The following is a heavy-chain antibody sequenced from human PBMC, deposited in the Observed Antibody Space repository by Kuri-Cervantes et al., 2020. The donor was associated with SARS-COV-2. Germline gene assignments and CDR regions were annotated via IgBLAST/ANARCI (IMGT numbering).Heavy chain of an antibody. J-gene: IGHJ6*02. V-gene: IGHV6-1*01. CDR1: GDSVSSNSAA. Sequence: SQTLSLTCAISGDSVSSNSAAWNWLRQSPSRGLEWLGRTYYRSKWYNDYALSVKGRITINPDISQNQFYLQLNSVTPEETAVYYCARVGLELRSDTRVYYYSYYGMDVWGQETTVTVSS. CDR3: ARVGLELRSDTRVYYYSYYGMDV. CDR2: TYYRSKWYN. D-gene: IGHD1-7*01.